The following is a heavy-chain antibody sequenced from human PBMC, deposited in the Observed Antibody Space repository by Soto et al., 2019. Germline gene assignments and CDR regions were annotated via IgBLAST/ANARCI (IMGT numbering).Heavy chain of an antibody. CDR1: GFTFSTYW. J-gene: IGHJ4*02. CDR3: ARATGSNHPFDY. CDR2: ISTDGSST. Sequence: EVQLVESGGGLVQPGGSLRLSCAATGFTFSTYWMHWVRQGPGKGLVWVSRISTDGSSTTYADSVKGRLTIFRDNAKHTLYLQMTSPSAEDTAVYYCARATGSNHPFDYWGQGSLVTVSS. V-gene: IGHV3-74*01. D-gene: IGHD2-2*01.